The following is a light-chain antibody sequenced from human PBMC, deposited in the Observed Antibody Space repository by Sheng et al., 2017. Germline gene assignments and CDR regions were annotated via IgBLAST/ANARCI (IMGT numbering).Light chain of an antibody. CDR3: QQYNSYSLT. CDR1: QSISSW. J-gene: IGKJ4*01. CDR2: KAS. Sequence: DIQMTQSPSTLSASVGDRVTITCWASQSISSWLVWYQQKPGKAPKLLIYKASSLESGVPSRFSGSGSGTEFTLTISSLQPDDFATYYCQQYNSYSLTFGGGTKVEIK. V-gene: IGKV1-5*03.